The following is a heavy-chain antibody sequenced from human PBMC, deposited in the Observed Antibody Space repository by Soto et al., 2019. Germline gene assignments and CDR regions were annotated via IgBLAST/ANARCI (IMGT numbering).Heavy chain of an antibody. V-gene: IGHV1-69*13. CDR2: IIPIFGTA. J-gene: IGHJ4*02. Sequence: SVKVSCKASGGTFSSYSISWVLQAPGQGLEWMGGIIPIFGTANYAQKFQGRVTITADESTSTAYMELSSLRSEDTAVYYCASGGKPIVVAMDYWGQGTLVTVSS. CDR1: GGTFSSYS. CDR3: ASGGKPIVVAMDY. D-gene: IGHD2-2*01.